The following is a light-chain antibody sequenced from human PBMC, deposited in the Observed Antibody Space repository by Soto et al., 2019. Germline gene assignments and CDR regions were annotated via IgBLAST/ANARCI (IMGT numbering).Light chain of an antibody. V-gene: IGLV2-14*01. CDR2: DVS. J-gene: IGLJ2*01. CDR3: SSYTSSSTV. Sequence: QYALTQPASVSGSPGQSITISCTGTSIDVGGYNYVSWYQQHPGKAPKLMIYDVSNRPSGVSNRFSGSKSGNTASLTISGLQAEDEADYYCSSYTSSSTVFGGGTKLTVL. CDR1: SIDVGGYNY.